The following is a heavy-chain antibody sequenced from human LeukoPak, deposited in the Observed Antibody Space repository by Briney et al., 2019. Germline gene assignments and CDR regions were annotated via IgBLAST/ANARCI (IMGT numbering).Heavy chain of an antibody. CDR2: INHSGST. J-gene: IGHJ6*02. Sequence: SETLSLTCAVYGGSFSGYYWSWIRQPPGKGLAWIGEINHSGSTNYNPSLKSRVTISVDTSKNQFSLKLSSVTAADTAVYYCAILLLSGSYPKGYYYYYGMDVWGQGTTVTVSS. CDR1: GGSFSGYY. D-gene: IGHD3-10*01. V-gene: IGHV4-34*01. CDR3: AILLLSGSYPKGYYYYYGMDV.